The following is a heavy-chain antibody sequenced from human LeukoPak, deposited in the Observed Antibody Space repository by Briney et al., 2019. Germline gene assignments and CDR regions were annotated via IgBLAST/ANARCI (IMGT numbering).Heavy chain of an antibody. D-gene: IGHD3-10*01. Sequence: SETLSLTCTVSGGSISSSSYYWGWIRQPPGKGLEWIGSIYYSGSTNYNPSLKSRVTISLDTSKNQFSLKVISVTAADTAVYYCARVAKHFRGGLSFYYMDVWGKGTTVTISS. CDR2: IYYSGST. CDR1: GGSISSSSYY. CDR3: ARVAKHFRGGLSFYYMDV. V-gene: IGHV4-39*07. J-gene: IGHJ6*03.